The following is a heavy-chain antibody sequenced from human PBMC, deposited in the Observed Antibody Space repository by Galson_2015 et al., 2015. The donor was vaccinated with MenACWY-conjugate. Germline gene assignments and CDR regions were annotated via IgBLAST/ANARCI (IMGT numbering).Heavy chain of an antibody. CDR2: ISPTSGNI. D-gene: IGHD3-16*01. J-gene: IGHJ3*01. V-gene: IGHV3-48*02. CDR1: GFSISNFG. Sequence: SLRLSCAASGFSISNFGMNWVRQAPGKGLEWVSYISPTSGNIYYADPVKGRFTISRDNAKNSLYLQMNSLRDEDSAVYYCARRDARLAKLVGACDLWGQGTEVTVSS. CDR3: ARRDARLAKLVGACDL.